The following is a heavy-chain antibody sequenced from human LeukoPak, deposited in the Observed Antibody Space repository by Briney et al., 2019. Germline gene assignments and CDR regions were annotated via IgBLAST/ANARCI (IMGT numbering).Heavy chain of an antibody. CDR3: PRDVEADYGDYYYYHGMDV. Sequence: SETLSLTCTVSGGSFSTSSDYWSWIPSPPGKGLEWIGYIHYTGSTSDNPALRSRVPISVDRSRDQFSLKLSSMTAAASAVYYCPRDVEADYGDYYYYHGMDVWGRGTTVTVSS. J-gene: IGHJ6*04. D-gene: IGHD4-17*01. V-gene: IGHV4-61*01. CDR2: IHYTGST. CDR1: GGSFSTSSDY.